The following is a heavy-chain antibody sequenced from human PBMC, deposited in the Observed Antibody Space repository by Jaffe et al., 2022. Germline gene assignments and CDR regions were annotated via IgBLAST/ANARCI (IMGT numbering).Heavy chain of an antibody. V-gene: IGHV3-7*01. CDR3: ARVTPDFWSGYLDY. Sequence: EVQLVESGGGLVQPGGSLRLSCAASGFTFSSYWMSWVRQAPGKGLEWVANIKQDGSEKYYVDSVKGRFTISRDNAKNSLYLQMNSLRAEDTAVYYCARVTPDFWSGYLDYWGQGTLVTVSS. D-gene: IGHD3-3*01. J-gene: IGHJ4*02. CDR2: IKQDGSEK. CDR1: GFTFSSYW.